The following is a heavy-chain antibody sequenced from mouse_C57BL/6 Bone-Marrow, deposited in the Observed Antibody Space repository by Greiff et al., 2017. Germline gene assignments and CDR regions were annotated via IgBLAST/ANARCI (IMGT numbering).Heavy chain of an antibody. CDR1: GFTFSDYG. V-gene: IGHV5-15*01. J-gene: IGHJ4*01. CDR3: ESTDYYVSSEYAIDY. Sequence: EVQLVESGGGLVQPGGSLKLSCAASGFTFSDYGMAWVRQAPRKGLEWVAFISNLACSIYYADTVTGRFTISRENAKHNLYLELSSLRSEDAAMYIYESTDYYVSSEYAIDYWGQGTSVTVTA. CDR2: ISNLACSI. D-gene: IGHD1-1*01.